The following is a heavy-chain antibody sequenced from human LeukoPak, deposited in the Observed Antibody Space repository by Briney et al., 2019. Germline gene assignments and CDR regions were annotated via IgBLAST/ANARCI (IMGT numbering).Heavy chain of an antibody. CDR2: IYYSGST. CDR1: GGSISSSSYY. J-gene: IGHJ4*02. CDR3: ASSGSYHFDY. D-gene: IGHD1-26*01. Sequence: SETLSLTCTVSGGSISSSSYYWGWIRQPPGKGLEWIGSIYYSGSTYYNPSLKSRVTISVDTSKNQFSLKLGSVTAADTAVYYCASSGSYHFDYWGQGTLVTVSS. V-gene: IGHV4-39*01.